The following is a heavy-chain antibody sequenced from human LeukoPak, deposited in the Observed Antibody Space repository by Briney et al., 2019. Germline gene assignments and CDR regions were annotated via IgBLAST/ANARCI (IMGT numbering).Heavy chain of an antibody. CDR1: GYTFTSYG. Sequence: ASVKVSCKASGYTFTSYGIGWVRQAPGQGLAWMGWISGYNGNTNFAQELQGRVTMTTDTSTSTAYMELRSLRSDDTAVYYCARRGGYYAANRGEKIFDYWGQGTLVTVSS. CDR3: ARRGGYYAANRGEKIFDY. D-gene: IGHD4/OR15-4a*01. V-gene: IGHV1-18*01. CDR2: ISGYNGNT. J-gene: IGHJ4*02.